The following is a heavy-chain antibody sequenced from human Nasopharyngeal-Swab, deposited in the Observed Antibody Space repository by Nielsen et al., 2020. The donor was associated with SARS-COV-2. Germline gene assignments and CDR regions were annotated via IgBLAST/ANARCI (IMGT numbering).Heavy chain of an antibody. CDR3: ARDYQSIVVVPAAMRSAYMDV. D-gene: IGHD2-2*01. CDR2: ISAYNGNT. Sequence: ASVKVSCKASRYTLTSYGISWVRQAPGQGLEWMGWISAYNGNTNYAQKLQGRVTMTTDTSTSTAYMELRSMRSDDTAVYYCARDYQSIVVVPAAMRSAYMDVWGKGTTVTVSS. CDR1: RYTLTSYG. J-gene: IGHJ6*03. V-gene: IGHV1-18*01.